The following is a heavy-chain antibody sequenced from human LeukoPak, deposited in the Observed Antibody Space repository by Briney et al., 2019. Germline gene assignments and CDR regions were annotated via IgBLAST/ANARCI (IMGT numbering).Heavy chain of an antibody. CDR3: AKAILTSGWYRFDN. V-gene: IGHV3-23*01. D-gene: IGHD6-19*01. J-gene: IGHJ4*02. CDR1: AFIFNSYA. Sequence: GGSLRLSCAASAFIFNSYAMSWVRQAPGKGLEWVSAISTGGGGTYYADSVKGRFTVSRDNSKNTLYLQMTSLRAEDTAVYYCAKAILTSGWYRFDNWGQGTLVTVSS. CDR2: ISTGGGGT.